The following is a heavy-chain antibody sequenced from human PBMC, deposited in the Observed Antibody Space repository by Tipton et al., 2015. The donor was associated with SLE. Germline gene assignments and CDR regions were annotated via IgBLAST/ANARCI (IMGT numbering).Heavy chain of an antibody. Sequence: TLSLTCTVSGGSISSYYWSWIRQPPGKGLEWIGYIYYSGSTNYNPSLKSRVTISVDKSKNQFSLKLSSVTAADTAVYYCARGGGGSYRWFDPWGQGTLVTVSS. D-gene: IGHD2-15*01. V-gene: IGHV4-59*12. CDR3: ARGGGGSYRWFDP. J-gene: IGHJ5*02. CDR2: IYYSGST. CDR1: GGSISSYY.